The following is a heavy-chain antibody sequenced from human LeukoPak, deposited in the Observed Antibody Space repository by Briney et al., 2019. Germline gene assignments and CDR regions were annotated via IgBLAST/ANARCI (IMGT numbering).Heavy chain of an antibody. CDR1: GLTGNSDA. V-gene: IGHV3-23*01. J-gene: IGHJ1*01. CDR2: ISGSGGST. CDR3: VKKVVVGATSPYSDFQD. Sequence: GSRILSCADSGLTGNSDAMSWVRQATGKGLEWVSAISGSGGSTYYADSVKGRFTISRDNSKNTLYLQMNSLRAEDTAVYYCVKKVVVGATSPYSDFQDWGQGTLVTVSS. D-gene: IGHD1-26*01.